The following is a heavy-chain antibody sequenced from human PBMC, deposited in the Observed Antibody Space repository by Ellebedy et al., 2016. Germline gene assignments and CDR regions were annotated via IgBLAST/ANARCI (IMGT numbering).Heavy chain of an antibody. CDR2: IWSDGSNN. CDR1: GFTFSSYG. D-gene: IGHD1-1*01. V-gene: IGHV3-33*01. CDR3: ARGTGNYYYYMDV. Sequence: GESLKISXAASGFTFSSYGMHWVRQAPGKGLEWVAVIWSDGSNNYYADSVKGRFTISRDNSKNTLYLQMNSLRAEDTAVYYCARGTGNYYYYMDVWGKGTTVTVSS. J-gene: IGHJ6*03.